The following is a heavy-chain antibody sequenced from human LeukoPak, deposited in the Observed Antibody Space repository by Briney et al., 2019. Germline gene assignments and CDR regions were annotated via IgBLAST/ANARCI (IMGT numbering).Heavy chain of an antibody. CDR3: SEDRPNYYGSNGHYYRRDGDY. CDR2: ITSSGDGT. Sequence: PGGSLRLSCAASGFTFSIYAMSWVRQAPGKGLQWVSSITSSGDGTYYADSVKGRFTISRDNSENMLYLQMNSLRVEDTAVYFCSEDRPNYYGSNGHYYRRDGDYWGQGTLVTVSS. CDR1: GFTFSIYA. D-gene: IGHD3-22*01. J-gene: IGHJ4*02. V-gene: IGHV3-23*01.